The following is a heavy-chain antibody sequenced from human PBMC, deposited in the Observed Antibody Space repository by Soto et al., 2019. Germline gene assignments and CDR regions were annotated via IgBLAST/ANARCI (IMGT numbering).Heavy chain of an antibody. CDR2: ISSSSSTI. CDR3: GGYSSGYYYADVFDI. D-gene: IGHD3-22*01. Sequence: EVQLVESGGGLVQPGGSLRLSCAASGFTFSSYSMNWVRQAPGKGLEWVAYISSSSSTIYYADSVKGRFTISRDNAKNSLYLQMNSRRDEDTAVYYCGGYSSGYYYADVFDIWGQGTMVSVSS. V-gene: IGHV3-48*02. CDR1: GFTFSSYS. J-gene: IGHJ3*02.